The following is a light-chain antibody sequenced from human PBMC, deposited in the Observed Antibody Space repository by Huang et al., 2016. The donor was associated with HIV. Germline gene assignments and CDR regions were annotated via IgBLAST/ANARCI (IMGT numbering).Light chain of an antibody. CDR1: PSIGTL. J-gene: IGKJ2*03. V-gene: IGKV1-5*03. CDR2: KAS. CDR3: QQSNSYPYS. Sequence: DIQMTQSPSTLSASVGDRVTITCRASPSIGTLLAWYQQIPGKAPKLLIYKASSLESGVPSRFNGSGSGTEFTLPINSLQPGDFATYYCQQSNSYPYSFGQGTKLEIK.